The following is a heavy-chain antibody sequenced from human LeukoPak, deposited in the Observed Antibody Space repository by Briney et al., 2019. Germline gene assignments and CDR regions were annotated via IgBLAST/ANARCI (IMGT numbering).Heavy chain of an antibody. J-gene: IGHJ4*02. D-gene: IGHD5-12*01. Sequence: GGSLRLSCAASGFTFSSYAMSWVRQALGKGLEWVSAISGSGGSTYYADSVKGRFTIFRDNSKNTLYLQMNSLRAEDTAVYYCAMSYIVAQPVFDYWGQGTLVTVSS. CDR2: ISGSGGST. V-gene: IGHV3-23*01. CDR3: AMSYIVAQPVFDY. CDR1: GFTFSSYA.